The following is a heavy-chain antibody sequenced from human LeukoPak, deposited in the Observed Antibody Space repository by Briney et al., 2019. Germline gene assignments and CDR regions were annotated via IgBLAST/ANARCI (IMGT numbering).Heavy chain of an antibody. Sequence: PGGSLRVSCAASGFTFSSYSMNWVRQAPGKGLEWVSSISSSSSYIYYADSVKGRFTTSRDNAKNSLYLQMNSLRAEDTAVYYCARDQIAVAGGDYWGQGTLVTVSS. CDR2: ISSSSSYI. CDR1: GFTFSSYS. D-gene: IGHD6-19*01. J-gene: IGHJ4*02. CDR3: ARDQIAVAGGDY. V-gene: IGHV3-21*01.